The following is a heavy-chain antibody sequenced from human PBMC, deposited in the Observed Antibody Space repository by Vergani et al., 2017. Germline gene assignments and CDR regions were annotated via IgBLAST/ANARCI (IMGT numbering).Heavy chain of an antibody. CDR2: ITHSGIT. CDR3: ARSRARYCSSTSFYGGEFDY. Sequence: QVQLQQWGAGLLKPSETLSLTCAVYGRSSRVYYWSWIRHPPGKGLGWFGEITHSGITNYTPSLKSRVTISVDTSKNQFSLKLSSVTAADTAVYYCARSRARYCSSTSFYGGEFDYWGQGTLVTVSS. CDR1: GRSSRVYY. V-gene: IGHV4-34*01. J-gene: IGHJ4*02. D-gene: IGHD2-2*01.